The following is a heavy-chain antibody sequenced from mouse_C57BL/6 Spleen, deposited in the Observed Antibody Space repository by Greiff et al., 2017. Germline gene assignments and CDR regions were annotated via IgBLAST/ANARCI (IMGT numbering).Heavy chain of an antibody. CDR1: GYTFTSYG. V-gene: IGHV1-81*01. Sequence: VQLQESGAELARPGASVKLSCKASGYTFTSYGISWVKQRTGQGLEWIGEIYPRSGNTYYNEKFKGKATLTADKSSSTAYMVLRSLTAEDSAVYFCARCDYDEGRYYFDYWGQGTTLTVSS. CDR2: IYPRSGNT. CDR3: ARCDYDEGRYYFDY. D-gene: IGHD2-4*01. J-gene: IGHJ2*01.